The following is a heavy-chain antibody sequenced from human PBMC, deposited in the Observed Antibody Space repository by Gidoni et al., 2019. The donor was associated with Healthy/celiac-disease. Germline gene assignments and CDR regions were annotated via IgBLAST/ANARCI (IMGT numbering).Heavy chain of an antibody. Sequence: EVQLVESGGGLVKPGGSLRLSCAASGFTFSNAWMNWVRQAPGKGLEWVGRIKSKTDCGTTDYAAPVKGRFTISRDDSKNTLYLQMNSLKTEDTAVYYCTTDNRPKGISSGYYYPMSFDYWGQGTLVTVSS. CDR3: TTDNRPKGISSGYYYPMSFDY. V-gene: IGHV3-15*07. D-gene: IGHD3-22*01. CDR2: IKSKTDCGTT. CDR1: GFTFSNAW. J-gene: IGHJ4*02.